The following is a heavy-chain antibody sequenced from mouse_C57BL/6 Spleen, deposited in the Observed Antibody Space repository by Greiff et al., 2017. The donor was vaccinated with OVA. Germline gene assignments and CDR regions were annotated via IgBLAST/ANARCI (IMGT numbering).Heavy chain of an antibody. CDR1: GYTFTSYW. V-gene: IGHV1-59*01. J-gene: IGHJ4*01. Sequence: QVQLQQPGAELVRPGTSVKLSCKASGYTFTSYWMHWVKQRPGQGLEWIGVIDPSDSYTNYNQKFKGKATLTVDTSSSTAYMQLSSLTSEDSAVYSCARETHSKFAMDYRGERNSVTVSS. CDR3: ARETHSKFAMDY. D-gene: IGHD2-5*01. CDR2: IDPSDSYT.